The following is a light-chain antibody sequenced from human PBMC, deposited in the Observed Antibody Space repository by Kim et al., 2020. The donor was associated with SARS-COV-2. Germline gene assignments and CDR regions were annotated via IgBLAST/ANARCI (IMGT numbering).Light chain of an antibody. CDR1: QTISSSY. Sequence: EIVLTQSPGTLSLSPGETATLSCRASQTISSSYLAWYQQKPGQAPRLLIYAASSRDTGILDRISGSGSGTDFTLTISRLEPEDFAVYYCQLYSSSLYTFGQGTKLEI. V-gene: IGKV3-20*01. CDR2: AAS. J-gene: IGKJ2*01. CDR3: QLYSSSLYT.